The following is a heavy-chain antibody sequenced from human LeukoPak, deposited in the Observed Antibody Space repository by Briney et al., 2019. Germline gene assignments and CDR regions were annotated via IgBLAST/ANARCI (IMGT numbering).Heavy chain of an antibody. Sequence: GGSLRLSCAASGFTFSDYSMNWVRQAPGRGLECITYTSSDGKTTWYADSVKGRFTISRDNAKNSLYLQMNSLRAEDTAVYYCTSHTGTGDAFRPFHIWGQGTMVTVSS. CDR1: GFTFSDYS. CDR2: TSSDGKTT. CDR3: TSHTGTGDAFRPFHI. V-gene: IGHV3-48*04. J-gene: IGHJ3*02. D-gene: IGHD2-21*02.